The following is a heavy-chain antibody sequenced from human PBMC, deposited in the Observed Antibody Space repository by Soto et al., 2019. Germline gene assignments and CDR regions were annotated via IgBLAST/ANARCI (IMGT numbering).Heavy chain of an antibody. CDR1: GYTFNTHA. CDR2: INGNT. J-gene: IGHJ3*02. Sequence: ASVKVSCKTSGYTFNTHAMHWVRHAPGQRLEWMGWINGNTRYSQKFQGRVTITRDTSASSVYMELSSLKPEETALYYCARHRGDYSAFDSCGKGTMVTVSS. V-gene: IGHV1-3*01. CDR3: ARHRGDYSAFDS. D-gene: IGHD4-17*01.